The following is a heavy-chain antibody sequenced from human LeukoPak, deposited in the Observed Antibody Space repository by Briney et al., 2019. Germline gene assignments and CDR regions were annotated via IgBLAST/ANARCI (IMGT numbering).Heavy chain of an antibody. CDR1: GGSLRSSSYD. CDR2: IYSGGRP. J-gene: IGHJ4*02. V-gene: IGHV4-39*01. CDR3: ARHHRSRNYFDY. Sequence: SSETLSLTGTVSGGSLRSSSYDGGWRRQAKGKGGEGIGSIYSGGRPYYNPSLNRRLTISVDTSQNHFSLKLSSVTAADTAVYYCARHHRSRNYFDYWGQGTLVTVSS. D-gene: IGHD1-7*01.